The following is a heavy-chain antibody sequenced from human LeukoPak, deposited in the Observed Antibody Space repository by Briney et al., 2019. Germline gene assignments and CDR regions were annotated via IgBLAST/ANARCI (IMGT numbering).Heavy chain of an antibody. V-gene: IGHV4-59*01. Sequence: SETLSLTCTVSGGSISSYYWSWIRQPPGKGLEWIGYIYYSGSTNYNPSLKSRVTISVDTSKNQFSLKLSSVTAADTAVYYCARDHRGVGAKPETDAFDIWGQGTMVTVSS. D-gene: IGHD1-26*01. CDR1: GGSISSYY. J-gene: IGHJ3*02. CDR2: IYYSGST. CDR3: ARDHRGVGAKPETDAFDI.